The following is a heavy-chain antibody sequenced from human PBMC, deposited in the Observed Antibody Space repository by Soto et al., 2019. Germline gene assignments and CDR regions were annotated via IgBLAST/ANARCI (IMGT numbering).Heavy chain of an antibody. CDR2: INHSGST. V-gene: IGHV4-34*01. CDR3: ARGLFQYSSSLLFDY. CDR1: GGSFSGYY. Sequence: QVQLQQWGAGLLKPSETLSLTCAVYGGSFSGYYWCWIRQPPGKGLEWIGEINHSGSTNYNPSLKSRVTISVDTYKNQFSLKLSSVTAADTAVYYCARGLFQYSSSLLFDYWGQGTLVTVSS. D-gene: IGHD6-6*01. J-gene: IGHJ4*02.